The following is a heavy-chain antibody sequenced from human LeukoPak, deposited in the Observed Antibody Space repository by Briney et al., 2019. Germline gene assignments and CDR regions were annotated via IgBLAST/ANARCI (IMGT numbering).Heavy chain of an antibody. CDR1: GGSFSGYY. CDR3: ASASYDILTGYYYRDAFDI. CDR2: INHSGST. D-gene: IGHD3-9*01. V-gene: IGHV4-34*01. J-gene: IGHJ3*02. Sequence: KPSETLSLTCAVHGGSFSGYYWSWIRQSPVKGLAWIGEINHSGSTNYNPSLKSRVTISVDTSKNQFSLKLTSVTAADTAVYYCASASYDILTGYYYRDAFDIWGQGTMVTVSS.